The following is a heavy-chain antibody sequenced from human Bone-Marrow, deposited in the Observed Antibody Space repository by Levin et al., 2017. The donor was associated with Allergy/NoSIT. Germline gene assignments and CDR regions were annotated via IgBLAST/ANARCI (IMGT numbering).Heavy chain of an antibody. Sequence: GESLKISCAASGFTFSSYGMHWVRQAPGKGLEWVAVIWYDGSNKYYADSVKGRFTISRDNSKNTLYLQMNSLRAEDTAVYYCARDYYDSSGCLDYWGQGTLVTVSS. CDR1: GFTFSSYG. CDR2: IWYDGSNK. CDR3: ARDYYDSSGCLDY. D-gene: IGHD3-22*01. V-gene: IGHV3-33*01. J-gene: IGHJ4*02.